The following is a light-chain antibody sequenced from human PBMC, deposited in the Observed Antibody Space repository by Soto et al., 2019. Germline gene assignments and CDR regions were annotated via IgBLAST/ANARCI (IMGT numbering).Light chain of an antibody. CDR2: AAS. Sequence: DIQITQSPSSLSASLGDRVSITCRASQDIANFLAWYQQKPGKVPTLLIYAASTLQYGVPSRFSATASGTDFTLTISSLQPEDVATYYCQKYNSPPRTFGQGTKVEI. V-gene: IGKV1-27*01. J-gene: IGKJ1*01. CDR3: QKYNSPPRT. CDR1: QDIANF.